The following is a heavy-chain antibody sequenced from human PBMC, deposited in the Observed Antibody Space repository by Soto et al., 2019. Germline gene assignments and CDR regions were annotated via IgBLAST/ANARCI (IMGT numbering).Heavy chain of an antibody. V-gene: IGHV1-58*01. J-gene: IGHJ3*02. CDR3: AAVSLYGDYAKVDAFDI. Sequence: QMQLVQSGPEVKKPGTSVKVSCKASGFTFTSSAVQWVRQARGQRLEWIGWIVVGSGNTNYAQKFQERVTITRDMSTSTAYMELSSLRSEDTAVYYCAAVSLYGDYAKVDAFDIWGQGTMVTVSS. D-gene: IGHD4-17*01. CDR2: IVVGSGNT. CDR1: GFTFTSSA.